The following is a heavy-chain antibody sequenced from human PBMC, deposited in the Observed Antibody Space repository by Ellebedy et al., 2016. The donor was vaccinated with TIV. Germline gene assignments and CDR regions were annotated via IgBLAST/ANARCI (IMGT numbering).Heavy chain of an antibody. J-gene: IGHJ4*02. D-gene: IGHD3-22*01. CDR3: ARESRVGYFYDY. CDR2: ISGSADST. Sequence: GGSLRLSXTPSGFIFSTYAMTWVRQAPGKGLGWVSAISGSADSTSYADSVKGRFTISRDNSENTLYLQMNTLRAEDTAVYYCARESRVGYFYDYWGQGTLVTVSS. CDR1: GFIFSTYA. V-gene: IGHV3-23*01.